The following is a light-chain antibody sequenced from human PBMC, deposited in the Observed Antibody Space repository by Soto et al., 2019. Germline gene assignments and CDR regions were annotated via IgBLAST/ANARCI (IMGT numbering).Light chain of an antibody. CDR3: RQRSTWPPIT. CDR2: DAS. J-gene: IGKJ5*01. V-gene: IGKV3-11*01. Sequence: EIVVTQSPVTLSVSPGERATLSCRASQSVSSYLAWYQQKPGQAPRLLIYDASNRATGIPTRFSGSGSETDFTLTISSLEPEDFAVYYCRQRSTWPPITFGQGTRLEIK. CDR1: QSVSSY.